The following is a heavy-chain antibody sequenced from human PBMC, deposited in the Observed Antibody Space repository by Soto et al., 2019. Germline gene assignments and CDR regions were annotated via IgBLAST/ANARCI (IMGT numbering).Heavy chain of an antibody. CDR1: GFTFSSYA. CDR2: ISYSGSNT. CDR3: AKDQGLGAYYYYGMDV. J-gene: IGHJ6*02. D-gene: IGHD6-25*01. V-gene: IGHV3-23*01. Sequence: QPVGSLRLSCAASGFTFSSYAMPWVRQAPGKGLEWVAVISYSGSNTYYADSVKGRFTISRDNSKNTLYLQMNSLRAEDTAVYYCAKDQGLGAYYYYGMDVWGQGTTVTVSS.